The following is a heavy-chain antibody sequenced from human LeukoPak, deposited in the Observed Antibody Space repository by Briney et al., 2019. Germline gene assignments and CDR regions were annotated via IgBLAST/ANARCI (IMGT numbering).Heavy chain of an antibody. Sequence: GGSLRLSCAASGFKFDDYEMSWVRQAPGKGLEYVSGISRSGRATGYGDSVKGRFTISRDNAKNSLFLQMNSLRAEDTAVYYCAKCGHLKMATTYGDYWGQGTLVTVSS. D-gene: IGHD5-24*01. V-gene: IGHV3-20*04. CDR3: AKCGHLKMATTYGDY. J-gene: IGHJ4*02. CDR1: GFKFDDYE. CDR2: ISRSGRAT.